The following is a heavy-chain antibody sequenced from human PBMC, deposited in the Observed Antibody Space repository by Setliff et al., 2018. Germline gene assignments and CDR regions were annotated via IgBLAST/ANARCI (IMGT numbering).Heavy chain of an antibody. D-gene: IGHD3-22*01. V-gene: IGHV3-30*01. CDR2: ISYDGSNK. CDR1: GFTFSSYA. J-gene: IGHJ4*02. CDR3: TRDLSPITLMLVGVFYYFDL. Sequence: GGSLRLSCAASGFTFSSYAMHWVRQAPGKGLECVAVISYDGSNKYYADSVKGRFTISRDNSKNTLYLQINSLRGEDSAVYYCTRDLSPITLMLVGVFYYFDLWGQGTLVTVSS.